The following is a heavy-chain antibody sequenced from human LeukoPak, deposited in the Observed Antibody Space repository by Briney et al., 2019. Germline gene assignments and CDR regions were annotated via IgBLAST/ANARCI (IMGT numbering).Heavy chain of an antibody. CDR2: ISSSSRTV. J-gene: IGHJ4*02. CDR3: ATTFNWAFDD. D-gene: IGHD7-27*01. Sequence: GVSLRLSCAASGFIFNSYSMNWVRQAPGKGLEWVSYISSSSRTVYYADSVKGRFTISRDNAKNSLYLQMNSLRDEDTAVYYCATTFNWAFDDWGQGTLVTVSS. CDR1: GFIFNSYS. V-gene: IGHV3-48*02.